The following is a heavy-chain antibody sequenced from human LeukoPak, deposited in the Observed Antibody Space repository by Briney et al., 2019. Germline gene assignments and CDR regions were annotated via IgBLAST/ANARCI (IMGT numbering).Heavy chain of an antibody. J-gene: IGHJ4*02. Sequence: SQTLSLTCTVSGGSISSSTYYWGWIRRPPWKGLGWIGSIYNSGSTHYNPSLKSRVTVSVDTSKNQFSLKLSSVTAADTAVYYCVRGSTLRHYQYWGQGTLVTVSS. CDR3: VRGSTLRHYQY. V-gene: IGHV4-39*01. D-gene: IGHD3-16*01. CDR2: IYNSGST. CDR1: GGSISSSTYY.